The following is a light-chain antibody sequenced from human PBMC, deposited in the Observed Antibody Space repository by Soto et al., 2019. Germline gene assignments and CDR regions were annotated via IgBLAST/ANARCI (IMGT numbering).Light chain of an antibody. CDR2: DVS. CDR3: QQYNGYSRT. J-gene: IGKJ1*01. Sequence: IQMTQSPSTLSASVVDRVAITFLASQSIGDSLAWYQQKPGKAPYLLISDVSSLERGVPSRFSGSGSGTEFTLTISSMQPDDFATFYCQQYNGYSRTFGQGTKVDIK. CDR1: QSIGDS. V-gene: IGKV1-5*01.